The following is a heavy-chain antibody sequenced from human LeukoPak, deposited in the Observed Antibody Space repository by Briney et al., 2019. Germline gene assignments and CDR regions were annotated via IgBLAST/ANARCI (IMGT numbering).Heavy chain of an antibody. CDR1: GFTFSSYA. V-gene: IGHV3-30*04. CDR2: RSYDGSNK. J-gene: IGHJ4*02. D-gene: IGHD3-22*01. Sequence: GGSLRLSCAASGFTFSSYAMHWVRQGPGQGLEWVAVRSYDGSNKYYADSVKGRFTISRDNSKNTLYLQMNSLRAEDTAVYYCASEGDSSGYSHPTGANWGQGTLVTVSS. CDR3: ASEGDSSGYSHPTGAN.